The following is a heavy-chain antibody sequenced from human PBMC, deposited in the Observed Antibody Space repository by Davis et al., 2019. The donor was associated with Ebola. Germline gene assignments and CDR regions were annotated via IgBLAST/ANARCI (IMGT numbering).Heavy chain of an antibody. Sequence: PGGSLRLSCTVSGDSINNSGYYWSWIRQHPGRALEWIGYIHYSGSANYNPSLKSRVTISGDASKNQFSLKLSSVTAADTAVYYCARSYYGSSGYYYSDYWGQGTLVTVSS. CDR2: IHYSGSA. V-gene: IGHV4-61*08. CDR3: ARSYYGSSGYYYSDY. J-gene: IGHJ4*02. CDR1: GDSINNSGYY. D-gene: IGHD3-22*01.